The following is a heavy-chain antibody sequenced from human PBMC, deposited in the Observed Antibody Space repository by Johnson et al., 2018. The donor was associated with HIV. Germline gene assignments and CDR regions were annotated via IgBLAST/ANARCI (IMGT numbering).Heavy chain of an antibody. Sequence: QMLLVESGGGVVQPGRSLRLSCAASGFTFSSYGMHWVRQAPGKGLEWVAVIWYDGSRTTYADSVRGRFTISRDNAKYTVDLQMNSLRVEDTAVYYCAKVDCGGDTCAGYDPFDLWGQGTLVTVSS. CDR2: IWYDGSRT. CDR1: GFTFSSYG. V-gene: IGHV3-33*03. CDR3: AKVDCGGDTCAGYDPFDL. D-gene: IGHD2-21*01. J-gene: IGHJ3*01.